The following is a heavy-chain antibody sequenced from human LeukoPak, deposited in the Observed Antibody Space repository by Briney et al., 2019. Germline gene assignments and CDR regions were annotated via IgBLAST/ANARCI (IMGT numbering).Heavy chain of an antibody. Sequence: SGPTLVKPTQTLTLTCTFSGFSLSNSGVGVGWIRQPPGKALEWLALIYWDDDKRYSPSLKSRLTITKDTSKNQVVLTMTNVDPVDTATYYCARSLWSASCFGSWGQGTLVTVSS. D-gene: IGHD2-2*01. J-gene: IGHJ4*02. V-gene: IGHV2-5*02. CDR1: GFSLSNSGVG. CDR2: IYWDDDK. CDR3: ARSLWSASCFGS.